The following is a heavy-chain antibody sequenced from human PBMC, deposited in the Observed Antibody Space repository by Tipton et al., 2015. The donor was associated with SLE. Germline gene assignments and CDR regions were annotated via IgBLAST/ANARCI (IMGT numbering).Heavy chain of an antibody. CDR3: ARDPGRYDFGPYGMDV. D-gene: IGHD3-3*01. J-gene: IGHJ6*02. CDR1: GGSISSYY. CDR2: IFYSGST. V-gene: IGHV4-59*01. Sequence: TLSLTCTVSGGSISSYYWSWIRQPPGKGLEWIGYIFYSGSTNYNPSLKSRATISVDTSKNQFSLKLSSVTAADTAVYYCARDPGRYDFGPYGMDVWGQGTTVTVSS.